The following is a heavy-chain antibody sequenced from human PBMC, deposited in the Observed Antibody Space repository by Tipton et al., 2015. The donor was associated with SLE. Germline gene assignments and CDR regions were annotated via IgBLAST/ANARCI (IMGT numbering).Heavy chain of an antibody. Sequence: QLVQSGAEVKKPGASVKVSCKASGYTFKNYGISWVRLAPGQGLEWMGWISPHNGNTKYAQNLQDRITITADTSTSTAYMELRSLRSDDTAVYYCARDGPRGDFWIGDYWGQGTLVTVSS. CDR2: ISPHNGNT. V-gene: IGHV1-18*01. J-gene: IGHJ4*02. CDR1: GYTFKNYG. D-gene: IGHD3-3*01. CDR3: ARDGPRGDFWIGDY.